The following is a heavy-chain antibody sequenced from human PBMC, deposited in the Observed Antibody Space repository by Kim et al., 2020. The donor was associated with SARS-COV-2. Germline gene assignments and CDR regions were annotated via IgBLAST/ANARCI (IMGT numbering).Heavy chain of an antibody. CDR2: IIPIFGTA. V-gene: IGHV1-69*13. Sequence: SVKVSCKASGGTFSSYAISWVRQAPGQGLEWMGGIIPIFGTANYAQKFQGRVTITADESTSTAYMELSSLRSEDTAVYYCARSLVLGGNSEGHFDYWGQGTLVTVSS. CDR1: GGTFSSYA. D-gene: IGHD2-21*02. J-gene: IGHJ4*02. CDR3: ARSLVLGGNSEGHFDY.